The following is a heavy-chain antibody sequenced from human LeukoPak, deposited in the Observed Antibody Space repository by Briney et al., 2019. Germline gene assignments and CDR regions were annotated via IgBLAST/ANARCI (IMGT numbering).Heavy chain of an antibody. Sequence: ASVKVSCKASGYTFTSYDINWVRQATGQGLEWMGWMNPNSGNTGYAQKFQGRVTMTRNTSISTAYMELSSLRSEDTAVYYCARGGIAVAGEPYYFDYRGQGTLVTVSS. CDR3: ARGGIAVAGEPYYFDY. V-gene: IGHV1-8*01. D-gene: IGHD6-19*01. CDR1: GYTFTSYD. CDR2: MNPNSGNT. J-gene: IGHJ4*02.